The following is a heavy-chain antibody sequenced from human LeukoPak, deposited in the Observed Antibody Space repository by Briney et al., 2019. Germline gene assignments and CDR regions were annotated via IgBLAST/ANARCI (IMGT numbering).Heavy chain of an antibody. D-gene: IGHD2-21*01. V-gene: IGHV4-4*02. CDR2: IHHSGST. CDR3: ARDSRGAYCGGCGAFDI. J-gene: IGHJ3*02. Sequence: SETLSLTCTVSGGSISSSHWWGWVRQPPGKGLEWVGEIHHSGSTNSNPSLKSRVTISVDKSKNQFSLRLNSVTAADTAVYYCARDSRGAYCGGCGAFDIWGQGTMVTVSS. CDR1: GGSISSSHW.